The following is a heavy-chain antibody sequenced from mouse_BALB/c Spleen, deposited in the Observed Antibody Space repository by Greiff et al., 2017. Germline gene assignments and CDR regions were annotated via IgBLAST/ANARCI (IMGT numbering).Heavy chain of an antibody. D-gene: IGHD2-4*01. CDR3: ARTMITTDSYYYAMGY. V-gene: IGHV1-87*01. CDR2: IYPGDGDT. J-gene: IGHJ4*01. CDR1: GYTFTSYW. Sequence: QVQLQQSGAELARPGASVKLSCKASGYTFTSYWMQWVQQRPGQGLEWIGAIYPGDGDTRYTQKFKGKATLTADKSSSTAYMQLSSLASEDSAVYYCARTMITTDSYYYAMGYWGQGTSVTVSS.